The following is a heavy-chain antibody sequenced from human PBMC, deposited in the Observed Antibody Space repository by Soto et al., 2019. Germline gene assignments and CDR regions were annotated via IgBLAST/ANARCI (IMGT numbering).Heavy chain of an antibody. CDR2: INPSGGST. CDR3: ALRLVVVAATRVY. Sequence: GTSVKVSCKASGYTFTIYYMNWVRQAPGQGLEWMGIINPSGGSTSYAQKFQGRVTMTRDTSTSTVYMELSSLRSEDTAVYYCALRLVVVAATRVYWGQGTLVTVSS. D-gene: IGHD2-15*01. J-gene: IGHJ4*02. V-gene: IGHV1-46*03. CDR1: GYTFTIYY.